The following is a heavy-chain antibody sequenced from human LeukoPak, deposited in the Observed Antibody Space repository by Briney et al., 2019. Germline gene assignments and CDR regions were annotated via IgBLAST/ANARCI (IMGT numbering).Heavy chain of an antibody. J-gene: IGHJ4*02. CDR1: GGSLSGYY. V-gene: IGHV4-34*09. D-gene: IGHD5-12*01. CDR3: ARADSGYGGYFDY. CDR2: IYYSGDT. Sequence: PSGTLSLTCAVYGGSLSGYYWTWLRQHPGKGLEWIGNIYYSGDTYYNPSLRSRISILVDTSKNQFSLKVTSATAADTAVYFCARADSGYGGYFDYWGQGILVTVSS.